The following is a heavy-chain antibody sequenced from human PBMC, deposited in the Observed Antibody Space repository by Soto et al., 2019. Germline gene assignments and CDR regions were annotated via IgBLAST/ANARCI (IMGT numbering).Heavy chain of an antibody. D-gene: IGHD1-26*01. V-gene: IGHV3-33*01. CDR2: IWYDGSNK. CDR3: ARDSGSPSYYGMDV. CDR1: GFPFSSYG. J-gene: IGHJ6*02. Sequence: PGGSLRLSCASSGFPFSSYGMHLVRQAPGKGLEWVAVIWYDGSNKYYADSVKGRFTVSRDNSKNTLYLQMNSLRAEDAAVDYCARDSGSPSYYGMDVWGQGNTVTVS.